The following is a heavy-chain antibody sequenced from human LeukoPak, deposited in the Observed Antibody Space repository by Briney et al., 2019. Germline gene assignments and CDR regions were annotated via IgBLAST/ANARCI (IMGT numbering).Heavy chain of an antibody. V-gene: IGHV4-30-4*01. Sequence: SETLSLTCTVSGGSISSGDYYWSWIRQPPGKGLEWIGYIHYSGSTYYNPSLKSRVTISVDTSKNQFSLKLSSVTAADTAVYYCAACSGYYREYYFDYWGQGTLVTVSS. CDR1: GGSISSGDYY. D-gene: IGHD3-3*01. CDR2: IHYSGST. CDR3: AACSGYYREYYFDY. J-gene: IGHJ4*02.